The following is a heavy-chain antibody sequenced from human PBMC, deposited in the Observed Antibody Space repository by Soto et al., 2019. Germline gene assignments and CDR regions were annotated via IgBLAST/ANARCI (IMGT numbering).Heavy chain of an antibody. J-gene: IGHJ4*02. V-gene: IGHV1-18*01. CDR1: GYTFTSYG. D-gene: IGHD3-22*01. CDR2: ISAYNGNT. Sequence: ASVKVSCKASGYTFTSYGISWVRQAPGQGLEWMGWISAYNGNTNYAQKLQGRVTMTTDTSTSTAYMELRSLRSEDTAVYYCARSKAYYDSSGYQYWGQGTLVTV. CDR3: ARSKAYYDSSGYQY.